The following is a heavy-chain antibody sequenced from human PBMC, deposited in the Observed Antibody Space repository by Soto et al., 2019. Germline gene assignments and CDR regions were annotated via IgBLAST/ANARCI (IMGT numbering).Heavy chain of an antibody. CDR2: FDPEDGET. CDR3: ATLVSGEGVVGAILNWFDP. V-gene: IGHV1-24*01. D-gene: IGHD1-26*01. Sequence: GASVKVSCKVSGYTLTELSMHWVRPAPGKGLEWMGGFDPEDGETIYSQKFQGRVTVTEDTSTDTVYMELSSLRSEDTAVYYCATLVSGEGVVGAILNWFDPWGQGTLVTVSS. J-gene: IGHJ5*02. CDR1: GYTLTELS.